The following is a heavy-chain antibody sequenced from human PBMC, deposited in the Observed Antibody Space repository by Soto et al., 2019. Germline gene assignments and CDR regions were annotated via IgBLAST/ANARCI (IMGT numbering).Heavy chain of an antibody. CDR3: ARGSGVGAFPGLYYGMDV. Sequence: QVQLVQSGAEVKKPGSSVKVSCKASGGTFSSYAISWVRQAPGQGLEWMGGIIPIFGTANYAQKFQGRVTITADESTSTAYMELSSLRSEDTAVYYCARGSGVGAFPGLYYGMDVWGQGTTVTVSS. D-gene: IGHD1-26*01. CDR2: IIPIFGTA. J-gene: IGHJ6*02. V-gene: IGHV1-69*01. CDR1: GGTFSSYA.